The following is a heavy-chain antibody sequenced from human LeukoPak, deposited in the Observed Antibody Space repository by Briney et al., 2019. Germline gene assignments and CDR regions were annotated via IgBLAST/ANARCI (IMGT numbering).Heavy chain of an antibody. CDR3: ARDRGKGYYFDY. V-gene: IGHV4-30-2*01. J-gene: IGHJ4*02. CDR2: IYHSGST. CDR1: GDSINSDGYY. Sequence: SETLSLTCTVSGDSINSDGYYWSWIRQPPGKGLEWIGYIYHSGSTSYNPSLKSRVTMSVDRSKKQFFLKLSSVTATDTAVYYCARDRGKGYYFDYWGQGTLVTVSS.